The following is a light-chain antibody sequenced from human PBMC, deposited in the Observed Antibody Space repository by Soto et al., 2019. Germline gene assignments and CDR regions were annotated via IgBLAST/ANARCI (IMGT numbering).Light chain of an antibody. CDR3: QQTTTFPLT. CDR2: TAS. CDR1: QGVSTW. V-gene: IGKV1D-12*01. J-gene: IGKJ4*01. Sequence: DIQMTQSPSSVSASVGDRVTITCRASQGVSTWLAWYQQKPGKAPNLLIYTASSLQSGVPSRFSGSGSGTDFTHTISILQPEDFATYYCQQTTTFPLTFGGGTKVEI.